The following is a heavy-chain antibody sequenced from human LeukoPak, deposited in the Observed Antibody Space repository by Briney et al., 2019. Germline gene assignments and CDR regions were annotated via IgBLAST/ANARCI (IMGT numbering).Heavy chain of an antibody. D-gene: IGHD3-10*01. V-gene: IGHV1-24*01. J-gene: IGHJ6*04. CDR2: FDPEDMET. CDR1: GRTLSDFS. Sequence: ASVKVSCRVSGRTLSDFSIHWVRQAPGKGPEWLGGFDPEDMETTYAQKFQGRVTMTEDTSTDTAYMDLRGLRSDDTAVYYCARNNYGSGSPLAAMDVWGKGTTVTVSS. CDR3: ARNNYGSGSPLAAMDV.